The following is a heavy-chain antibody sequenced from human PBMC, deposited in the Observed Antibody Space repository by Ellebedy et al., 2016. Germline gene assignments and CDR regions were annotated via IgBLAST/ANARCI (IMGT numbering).Heavy chain of an antibody. Sequence: ASVKVSCKASGYTFTKYYMHWVRQAPGQGLEWMGMINPSGGSTSYAQKFQGRVTMTRDTSTSTVYMELSSLRSEDTAVYYCTCLQLGIADYFDYWGQGALVTVSS. CDR1: GYTFTKYY. CDR3: TCLQLGIADYFDY. J-gene: IGHJ4*02. V-gene: IGHV1-46*01. D-gene: IGHD6-13*01. CDR2: INPSGGST.